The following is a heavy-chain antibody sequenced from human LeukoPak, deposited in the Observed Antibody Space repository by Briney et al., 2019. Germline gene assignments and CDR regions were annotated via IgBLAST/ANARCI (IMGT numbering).Heavy chain of an antibody. V-gene: IGHV1-2*02. D-gene: IGHD3-16*01. CDR3: ARGGSDAFDI. Sequence: ASVKVSCKASGYTFTDYYVHWVRQAPGQGLEWMAWISPYSGATNFAQKFQGRVTMTRDTSISTAYMELSRLRSDDTAVYYCARGGSDAFDIWGQGTMVTVSS. CDR2: ISPYSGAT. CDR1: GYTFTDYY. J-gene: IGHJ3*02.